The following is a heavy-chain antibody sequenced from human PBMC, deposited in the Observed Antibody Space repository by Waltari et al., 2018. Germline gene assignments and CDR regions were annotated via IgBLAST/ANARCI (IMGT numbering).Heavy chain of an antibody. J-gene: IGHJ4*02. CDR2: IYYSGST. CDR1: GGSISSYS. Sequence: QVQLQESGPGLVKPSETLSLTCTVSGGSISSYSWSWIRQPPGKGLEWIGYIYYSGSTNYNPSLKSRVTISVDTSKNQFSLKLSSVTAADTAVYYCARDRRDTAMVTLDYWGQGTLVTVSS. D-gene: IGHD5-18*01. V-gene: IGHV4-59*01. CDR3: ARDRRDTAMVTLDY.